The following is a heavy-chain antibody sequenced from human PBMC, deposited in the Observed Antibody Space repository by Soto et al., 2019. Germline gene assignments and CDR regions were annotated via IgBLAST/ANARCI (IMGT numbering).Heavy chain of an antibody. CDR1: GYRFTSYW. CDR2: IYPGDSDT. CDR3: ARASFAGRHHYSGLDV. D-gene: IGHD3-16*01. V-gene: IGHV5-51*01. Sequence: GESLKISCQGSGYRFTSYWIGWVRQMPGQGLEWMGIIYPGDSDTRYSPSFQGQVTISVDRSINTAYLQWSSLQASDTAVYYCARASFAGRHHYSGLDVWGQGTTVTVSS. J-gene: IGHJ6*02.